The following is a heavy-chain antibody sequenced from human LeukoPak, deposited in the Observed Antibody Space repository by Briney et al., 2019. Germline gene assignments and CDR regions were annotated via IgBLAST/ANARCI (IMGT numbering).Heavy chain of an antibody. J-gene: IGHJ3*02. CDR3: AKLDTIFGGLSLDVWSDAFDI. CDR2: ISGSGGST. CDR1: GFTFSSYA. D-gene: IGHD3-3*01. Sequence: GGSLGLSCAASGFTFSSYAMSWVRQAPGKGLEWVSAISGSGGSTYYADSVKGRFTISRDNSKNTLYLQMNSLRAEDTAVYYCAKLDTIFGGLSLDVWSDAFDIWGQGTMVTVSS. V-gene: IGHV3-23*01.